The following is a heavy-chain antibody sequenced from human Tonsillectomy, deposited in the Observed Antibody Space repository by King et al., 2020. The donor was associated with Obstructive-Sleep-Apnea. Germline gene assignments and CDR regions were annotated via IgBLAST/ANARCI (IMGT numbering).Heavy chain of an antibody. CDR1: GGSISSGGYY. D-gene: IGHD1-7*01. Sequence: QLQESGPGLVKPSETLSLSCIVSGGSISSGGYYWGWIRQPPGKGLEWIGTISHSGSTYYKPSIKSRVTISVDTSKNQFSLKLSSVTAADTAVYYCARCWYNWNSLDYWGQGSLVTVSS. CDR2: ISHSGST. J-gene: IGHJ4*02. CDR3: ARCWYNWNSLDY. V-gene: IGHV4-39*07.